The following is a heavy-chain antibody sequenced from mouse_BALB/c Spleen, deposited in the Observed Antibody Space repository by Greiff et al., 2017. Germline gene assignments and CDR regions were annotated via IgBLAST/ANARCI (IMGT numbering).Heavy chain of an antibody. D-gene: IGHD2-4*01. Sequence: QVQLKESGPELVRPGVSVKISCKGSSYTFTDYAMHWVKQSHAKSLEWIGVISTYYGNTNYNQKFKGKATMTVDKSSSTAYMELARLTSEDSAVYYCAREGDYDVGDYYAMDYWGQGTSVTVSS. V-gene: IGHV1-67*01. J-gene: IGHJ4*01. CDR2: ISTYYGNT. CDR3: AREGDYDVGDYYAMDY. CDR1: SYTFTDYA.